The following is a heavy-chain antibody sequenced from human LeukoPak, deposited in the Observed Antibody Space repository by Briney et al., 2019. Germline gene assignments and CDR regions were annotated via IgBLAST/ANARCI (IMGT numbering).Heavy chain of an antibody. J-gene: IGHJ3*02. CDR1: RDSVSRNSAA. V-gene: IGHV6-1*01. CDR3: ARGLLVSSCWVGAFDM. D-gene: IGHD6-13*01. CDR2: TYYRSKWYN. Sequence: SQTLPLTHAIHRDSVSRNSAAWNWITESPSRGIKRLGRTYYRSKWYNDYAVSVKSRITINPDTSKNQFSLQLNSVTPEDTAVYYCARGLLVSSCWVGAFDMWGQGTMVTVSS.